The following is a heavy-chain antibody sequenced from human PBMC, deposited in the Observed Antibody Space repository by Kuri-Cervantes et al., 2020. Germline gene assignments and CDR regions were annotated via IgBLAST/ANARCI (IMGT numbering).Heavy chain of an antibody. CDR2: INPNSGGT. D-gene: IGHD2-2*01. J-gene: IGHJ4*02. V-gene: IGHV1-2*02. CDR1: GYTFTGYY. Sequence: ASVKVSCKASGYTFTGYYIHWVRQAPGQGLEWMGWINPNSGGTNYAQKFQGRVTMTRDTSISTAYMELSRLRSDDTAVYYCARGYCSSTSCYDFDYWGQGTLVTVSS. CDR3: ARGYCSSTSCYDFDY.